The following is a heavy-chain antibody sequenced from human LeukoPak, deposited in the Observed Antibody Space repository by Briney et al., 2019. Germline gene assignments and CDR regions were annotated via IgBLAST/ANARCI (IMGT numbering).Heavy chain of an antibody. CDR3: ARGAVVPYCSSTSCRAYYFDY. CDR2: ISSISSYI. D-gene: IGHD2-2*01. J-gene: IGHJ4*02. Sequence: GGSLRLSCAASGFTFSSYSMNWVRQAPGKGLEWVSSISSISSYIYYADSVKGRFTISRDNAKNSLYLQMNSLRAEDTAVYYCARGAVVPYCSSTSCRAYYFDYWGQGTLVTVSS. V-gene: IGHV3-21*01. CDR1: GFTFSSYS.